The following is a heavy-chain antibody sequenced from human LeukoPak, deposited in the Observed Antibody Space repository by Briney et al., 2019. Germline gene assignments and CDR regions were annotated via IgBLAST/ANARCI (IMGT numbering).Heavy chain of an antibody. J-gene: IGHJ3*02. D-gene: IGHD1-26*01. Sequence: GGSLRLSCAASGFSVSSNYMNWVRQAPGEGLECVSVIYSGGTTYYADSVKGRFTISRDNSKNTLYLQMNSLRAEDTAVYYCATHREGAFDIWGQGTMVTVSS. CDR2: IYSGGTT. V-gene: IGHV3-53*01. CDR1: GFSVSSNY. CDR3: ATHREGAFDI.